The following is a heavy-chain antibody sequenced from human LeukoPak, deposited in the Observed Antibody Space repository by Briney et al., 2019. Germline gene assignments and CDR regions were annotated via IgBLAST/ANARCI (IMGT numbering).Heavy chain of an antibody. D-gene: IGHD3-22*01. CDR1: GYTLTELS. CDR2: FDPEDGET. Sequence: SVKVSCKVSGYTLTELSMHWVRQAPGKGLEWMGGFDPEDGETIYAQKFQGRVTMTEDTSTDTAYMELSSLRSEDTAVYYCATESYYYDSSGNYYWGQGTLVTVSS. J-gene: IGHJ4*02. V-gene: IGHV1-24*01. CDR3: ATESYYYDSSGNYY.